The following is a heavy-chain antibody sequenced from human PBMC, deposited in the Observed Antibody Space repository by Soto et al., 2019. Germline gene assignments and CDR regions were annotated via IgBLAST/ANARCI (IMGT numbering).Heavy chain of an antibody. V-gene: IGHV3-23*01. CDR3: ARDWTGDTCPCLDV. CDR1: GFTFSNYA. Sequence: EVQLLESGGGLVQPGGSLRLSCAAAGFTFSNYALTWVRQSPGKGLEWVSTFSGSGGSTNYADSVRGRFTISRDNSKNTLFLQMKSLRVEDTAIYYCARDWTGDTCPCLDVWGQGTTVSVSS. D-gene: IGHD3-3*01. J-gene: IGHJ6*02. CDR2: FSGSGGST.